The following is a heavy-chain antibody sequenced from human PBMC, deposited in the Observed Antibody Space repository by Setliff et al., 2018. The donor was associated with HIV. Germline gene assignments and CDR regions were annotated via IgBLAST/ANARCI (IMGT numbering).Heavy chain of an antibody. D-gene: IGHD3-10*01. CDR2: ISYDGSNK. J-gene: IGHJ6*03. V-gene: IGHV3-30*01. CDR3: ARDQGYYGSGSPRYYYYMDV. Sequence: GESLKISCAASGFTFSSYAMHWVRQAPGKGLEWVAVISYDGSNKYYADSVKGRFTISRDNSKNTLYLQMNSLRAEDTAVYYRARDQGYYGSGSPRYYYYMDVWGKGTTVTVSS. CDR1: GFTFSSYA.